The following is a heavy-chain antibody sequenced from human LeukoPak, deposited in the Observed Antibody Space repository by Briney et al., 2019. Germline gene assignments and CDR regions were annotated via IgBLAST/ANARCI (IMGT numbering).Heavy chain of an antibody. CDR2: ISTYNDNT. V-gene: IGHV1-18*01. D-gene: IGHD1-26*01. Sequence: ASVKVSCKASGYTSNNYGINWVRQAPGQGLEWMGWISTYNDNTNYAQKLQGRVTMTTDTSTSTAYMELRSLTSDDTAVYYCARVVFEVGFQFDFWGQGTLVTVSS. CDR3: ARVVFEVGFQFDF. CDR1: GYTSNNYG. J-gene: IGHJ4*02.